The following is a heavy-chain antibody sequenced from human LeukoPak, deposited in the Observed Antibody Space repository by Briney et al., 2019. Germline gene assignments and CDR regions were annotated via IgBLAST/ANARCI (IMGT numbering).Heavy chain of an antibody. CDR3: ASPAVIVPPSPQLFDY. D-gene: IGHD2/OR15-2a*01. Sequence: SVKVSCKASGVTFSDYAISWVRQAPGQGLEWMGGIIRSLTTSNYAQKFQGRVTITADESTSTAYMELSSLRSEDTAIYYCASPAVIVPPSPQLFDYWGQGTLVTVSS. J-gene: IGHJ4*02. CDR1: GVTFSDYA. CDR2: IIRSLTTS. V-gene: IGHV1-69*01.